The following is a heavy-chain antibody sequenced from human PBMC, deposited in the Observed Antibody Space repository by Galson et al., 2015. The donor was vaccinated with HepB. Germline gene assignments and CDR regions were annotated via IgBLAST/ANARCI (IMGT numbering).Heavy chain of an antibody. Sequence: SLRLSCAASGFTFSNYSMNWVRQAPGKGLEWVSYISSSSSTIYYADSVKGRFTISRDNAKNSLYLQMNSLRAEDTAVYYCARASYYGSGGYYNALTFDYWGQGTLVTVSS. J-gene: IGHJ4*02. CDR1: GFTFSNYS. V-gene: IGHV3-48*01. CDR2: ISSSSSTI. CDR3: ARASYYGSGGYYNALTFDY. D-gene: IGHD3-10*01.